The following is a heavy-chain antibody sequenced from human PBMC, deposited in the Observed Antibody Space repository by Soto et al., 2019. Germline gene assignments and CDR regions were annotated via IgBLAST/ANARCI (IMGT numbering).Heavy chain of an antibody. V-gene: IGHV5-51*01. J-gene: IGHJ4*02. CDR3: ARDRGISRNYFDY. CDR1: GYSFTSNW. D-gene: IGHD3-10*01. Sequence: GESLKISCKGSGYSFTSNWIGWVRQMPGKGLEWMGIIYPGDSDTRYSPSFQGQVTISADKSISTAFLQWSSLRSEDTAVYYCARDRGISRNYFDYWGQGTLVTVSS. CDR2: IYPGDSDT.